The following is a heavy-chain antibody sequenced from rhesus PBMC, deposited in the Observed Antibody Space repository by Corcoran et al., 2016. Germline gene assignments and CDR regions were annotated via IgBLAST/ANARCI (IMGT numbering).Heavy chain of an antibody. J-gene: IGHJ6*01. CDR2: ISGSGGIT. Sequence: QVQLQESGPGLVKPSETLSLTCAVSGGSFSGYYWGWIRQPPGKGLEWIGYISGSGGITHYNPSLKSRVTISIDTSKNQFSLKLSSVTAADTAVYYCARHHYYGSGYPIWGLDSWGQGVVVTVSS. D-gene: IGHD3-28*01. V-gene: IGHV4-165*01. CDR3: ARHHYYGSGYPIWGLDS. CDR1: GGSFSGYY.